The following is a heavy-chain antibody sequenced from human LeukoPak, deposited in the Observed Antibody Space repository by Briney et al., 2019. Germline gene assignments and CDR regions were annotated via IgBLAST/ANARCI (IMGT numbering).Heavy chain of an antibody. CDR1: GGSISSSSYY. CDR2: IYYSGST. D-gene: IGHD3-9*01. V-gene: IGHV4-39*07. J-gene: IGHJ2*01. CDR3: GRRTYYDTLTGYTYWYFDL. Sequence: SETLSLTCTVSGGSISSSSYYWGWIRQPPGKGLEWIGSIYYSGSTYYNPSLKSRVTMSVDTSKNQFSLKLSSVTAADTAVYYCGRRTYYDTLTGYTYWYFDLWGRGTLVTVSS.